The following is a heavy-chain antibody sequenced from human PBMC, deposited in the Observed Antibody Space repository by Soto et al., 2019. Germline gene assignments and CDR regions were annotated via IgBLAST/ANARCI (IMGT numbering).Heavy chain of an antibody. J-gene: IGHJ4*02. Sequence: EVQLLESGGDLIQPGGSLRLSCAASGFTFSSYAMSWVRRAPGKGLGWVSAISSSGGSTFYADSVKGRFTISRDNSRNTLYLQMNSLRAEDTAIYYCAKYQPMTQPRPYFDYWGQGTVVTVSS. CDR1: GFTFSSYA. CDR2: ISSSGGST. V-gene: IGHV3-23*01. D-gene: IGHD3-22*01. CDR3: AKYQPMTQPRPYFDY.